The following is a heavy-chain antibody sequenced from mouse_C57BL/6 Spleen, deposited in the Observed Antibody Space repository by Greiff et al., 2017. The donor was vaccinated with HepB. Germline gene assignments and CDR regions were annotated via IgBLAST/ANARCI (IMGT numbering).Heavy chain of an antibody. V-gene: IGHV1-59*01. CDR2: IDPSDSYT. CDR1: GYTFTSYW. CDR3: ARSKRGYYFDY. Sequence: VQLQQPGAELVRPGTSVKLSCKASGYTFTSYWMHWVKQRPGQGLEWIGVIDPSDSYTNYNQKFKGKATLTVDTSSSTAYMQLSSLTSEDSAVYYCARSKRGYYFDYWGQGTTLTVSS. J-gene: IGHJ2*01.